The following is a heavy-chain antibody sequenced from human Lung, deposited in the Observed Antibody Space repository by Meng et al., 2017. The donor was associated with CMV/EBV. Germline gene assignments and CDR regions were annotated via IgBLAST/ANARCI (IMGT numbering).Heavy chain of an antibody. CDR1: GFSLSSNS. V-gene: IGHV3-21*01. CDR2: ISSSGGYI. CDR3: AVHSNDNWFDP. Sequence: ESLKISCAASGFSLSSNSMNWVRQALGKGLEWVSSISSSGGYIYYADSVRGRFTIDRDKARNSLYMSMNSLGVEDTAVYYSAVHSNDNWFDPWGQGTLVTVSS. J-gene: IGHJ5*02. D-gene: IGHD1-1*01.